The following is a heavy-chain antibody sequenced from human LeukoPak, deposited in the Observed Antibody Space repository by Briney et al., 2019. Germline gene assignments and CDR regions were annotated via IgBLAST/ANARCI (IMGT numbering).Heavy chain of an antibody. CDR2: IYHSGST. CDR3: AREGSYGGNSMDY. J-gene: IGHJ4*02. D-gene: IGHD4-23*01. CDR1: GGSISSSSYY. Sequence: SETLSLTCTVSGGSISSSSYYWGWIRQPPGKGLEWIGSIYHSGSTYYNPSLKSRVTISVDTSKNQFSLKLNSVTTADTAVYYCAREGSYGGNSMDYWGQGTLVTVSS. V-gene: IGHV4-39*07.